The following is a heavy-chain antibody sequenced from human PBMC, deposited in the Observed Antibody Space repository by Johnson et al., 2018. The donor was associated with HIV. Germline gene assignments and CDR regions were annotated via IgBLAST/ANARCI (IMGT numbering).Heavy chain of an antibody. V-gene: IGHV3-30-3*01. J-gene: IGHJ3*02. CDR3: ARSYSSSSHDAFDI. D-gene: IGHD6-6*01. Sequence: QVQLVESGGGVVQPGRSLRLSCAASGFTFSSYGMHWVRQAPAKGLEWVAVISYDGSDNDYADSVKGRFTNSRDSSKNTLYLQMNSLRAEDTAVYYCARSYSSSSHDAFDIWGQGTMVTVSS. CDR2: ISYDGSDN. CDR1: GFTFSSYG.